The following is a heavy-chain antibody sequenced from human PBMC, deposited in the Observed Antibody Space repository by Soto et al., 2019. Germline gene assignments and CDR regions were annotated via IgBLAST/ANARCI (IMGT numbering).Heavy chain of an antibody. CDR2: INHSGST. D-gene: IGHD6-19*01. CDR3: ARGRGWTATFDY. J-gene: IGHJ4*02. V-gene: IGHV4-34*01. CDR1: GGSFSGYY. Sequence: SETLSLTCAVYGGSFSGYYWSWIRQPPGKGLEWIGEINHSGSTNYNPSLKSRVTISVDTSKNQFSLKLSSVTAADTAVYYCARGRGWTATFDYWGPGSQVTVSS.